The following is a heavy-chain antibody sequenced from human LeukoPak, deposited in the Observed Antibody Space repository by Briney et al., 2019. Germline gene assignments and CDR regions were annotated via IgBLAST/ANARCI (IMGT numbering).Heavy chain of an antibody. D-gene: IGHD2-15*01. CDR3: AREGCSGGSCYYNYYYMDV. CDR2: IGSSGSTI. V-gene: IGHV3-11*04. Sequence: GGSLRLSCAASGFTFSDYYMSWIRQAPGKGLEWVSYIGSSGSTIYYADSVKGRFTISRDNAKNSLYLQMNSLRAEDTAVYYCAREGCSGGSCYYNYYYMDVWGKGTTVTVSS. CDR1: GFTFSDYY. J-gene: IGHJ6*03.